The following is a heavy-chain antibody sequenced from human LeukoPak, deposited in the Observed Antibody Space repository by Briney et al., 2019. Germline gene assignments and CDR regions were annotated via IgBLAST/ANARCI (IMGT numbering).Heavy chain of an antibody. CDR1: GASISSSY. J-gene: IGHJ3*02. CDR2: IYYSGST. CDR3: ARHERDVSLDHAFDI. Sequence: SETLSLTCTVSGASISSSYWSWIRQPPGKGLEWIGYIYYSGSTSYNTSLKSRVTILVDTSKNQFSLKLRSVTAADTAVYYCARHERDVSLDHAFDIWGQGTMVTVSS. V-gene: IGHV4-59*08. D-gene: IGHD5-24*01.